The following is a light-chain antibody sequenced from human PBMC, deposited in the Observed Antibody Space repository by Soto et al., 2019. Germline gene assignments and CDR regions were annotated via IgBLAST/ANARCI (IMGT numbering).Light chain of an antibody. CDR3: QQYKNWPIT. CDR2: DAS. Sequence: EIVLTQSPATLCLSPGERATLSCRASQSVSRNLAWYQQKPGQAPRLLIYDASNRATGIPARFSGSGSGTEFTLTISGLQSEDFAIYFCQQYKNWPITFGQGTRLEIK. J-gene: IGKJ5*01. V-gene: IGKV3D-15*01. CDR1: QSVSRN.